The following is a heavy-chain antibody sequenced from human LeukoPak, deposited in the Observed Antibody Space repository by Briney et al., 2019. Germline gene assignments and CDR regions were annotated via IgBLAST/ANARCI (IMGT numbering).Heavy chain of an antibody. V-gene: IGHV3-30*18. Sequence: PGRSLRLSCAASGFTFSSYGMHWVRQAPGKGLEWVAVISYDGSNKHYADSVKGRFTISRDNSKNTLYLQMNSLRAEDTAVYYCAKDLGDSSGWDFPVGYFDYWGQGTLVTVSS. J-gene: IGHJ4*02. D-gene: IGHD6-19*01. CDR3: AKDLGDSSGWDFPVGYFDY. CDR1: GFTFSSYG. CDR2: ISYDGSNK.